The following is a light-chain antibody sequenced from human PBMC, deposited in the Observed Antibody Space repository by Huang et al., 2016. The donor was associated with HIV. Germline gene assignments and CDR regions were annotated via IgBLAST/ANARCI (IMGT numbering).Light chain of an antibody. CDR2: WAS. J-gene: IGKJ1*01. CDR1: QSVLKTSNNKNC. V-gene: IGKV4-1*01. CDR3: HQYYDTPQT. Sequence: DIVVTQSPDSLPLSLGGRAAINCTASQSVLKTSNNKNCLSWYQLKPGQPPKLLIYWASTRESGVPDRFSGSGSGTHFTLTIASLQAEDVAVYYCHQYYDTPQTFGQGTKVEVK.